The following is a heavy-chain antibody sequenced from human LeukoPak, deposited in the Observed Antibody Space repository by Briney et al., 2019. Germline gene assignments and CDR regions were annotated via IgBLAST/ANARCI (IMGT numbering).Heavy chain of an antibody. CDR2: ISAYNGNT. Sequence: VASVKVSCKASGYTFTSYGISWVRQAPGQGLEWMGWISAYNGNTNYAQKLQGRVTMTTDTSTSTAYMELRSLRSDDTAVYYCARDPVSVSLGELSLYDYWGQGTLVTVSS. CDR3: ARDPVSVSLGELSLYDY. CDR1: GYTFTSYG. V-gene: IGHV1-18*01. J-gene: IGHJ4*02. D-gene: IGHD3-16*02.